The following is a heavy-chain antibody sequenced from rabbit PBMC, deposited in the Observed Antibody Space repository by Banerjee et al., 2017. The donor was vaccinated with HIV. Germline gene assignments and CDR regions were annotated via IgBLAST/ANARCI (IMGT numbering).Heavy chain of an antibody. Sequence: EGSGGDLVKPEGSLTLTCTASGFSFSSSYWICWVRQAPGKGLEWIACIYTGSSGSTWYATWVNGRFTISKTSSTTVTLQMTSLTAADTATYFCAGDRDTDSGGYALWGPGTLVTVS. CDR1: GFSFSSSYW. J-gene: IGHJ4*01. CDR3: AGDRDTDSGGYAL. D-gene: IGHD1-1*01. CDR2: IYTGSSGST. V-gene: IGHV1S45*01.